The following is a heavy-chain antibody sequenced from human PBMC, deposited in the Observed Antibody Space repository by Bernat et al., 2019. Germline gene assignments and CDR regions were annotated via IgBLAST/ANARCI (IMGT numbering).Heavy chain of an antibody. J-gene: IGHJ4*02. CDR3: ARERYSNYAPKFYFDN. CDR2: IYSSGST. CDR1: GGSISSGGYY. D-gene: IGHD4-11*01. V-gene: IGHV4-31*03. Sequence: QVQLQESGPGLVKPSQTLSLTCTVSGGSISSGGYYWIWIRQHPGKGLEWIGYIYSSGSTYYNPSIKSRTMISVDTSKNQFSLELTSVTAADTAGYYCARERYSNYAPKFYFDNWGQGTLVTVSS.